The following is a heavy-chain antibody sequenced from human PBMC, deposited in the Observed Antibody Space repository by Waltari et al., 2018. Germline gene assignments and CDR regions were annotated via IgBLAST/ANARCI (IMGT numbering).Heavy chain of an antibody. J-gene: IGHJ4*02. CDR1: GFTASSNS. V-gene: IGHV3-53*01. D-gene: IGHD4-17*01. CDR2: IYSGGTT. CDR3: AREHYGGGF. Sequence: EVQLVGSGGGMIKPGGSLRLSCAASGFTASSNSMTWVRQAPGKGLEWVSVIYSGGTTYYADSVKGRFTISRDNSKNTVYLQLNSLTVEDTAVYYCAREHYGGGFWGQGTLVTVSS.